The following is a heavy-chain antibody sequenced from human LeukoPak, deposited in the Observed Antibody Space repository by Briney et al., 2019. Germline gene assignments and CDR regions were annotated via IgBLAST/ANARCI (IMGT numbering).Heavy chain of an antibody. V-gene: IGHV1-3*01. CDR1: GYTFTSYG. CDR2: INAGNGNT. D-gene: IGHD6-19*01. Sequence: ASVKVSCKASGYTFTSYGISWVRQAPGQGLEWMGWINAGNGNTKYSQKFQGRVTITRDTSASTAYMELSSLRSEDTAVYYCARAGQWLVDDAFDIWGQGTMVTVSS. J-gene: IGHJ3*02. CDR3: ARAGQWLVDDAFDI.